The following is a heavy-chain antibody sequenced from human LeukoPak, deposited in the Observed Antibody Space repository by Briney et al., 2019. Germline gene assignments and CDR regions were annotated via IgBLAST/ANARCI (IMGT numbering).Heavy chain of an antibody. V-gene: IGHV4-4*02. CDR2: IYHSGST. D-gene: IGHD3-22*01. Sequence: SESLSLTCAVSGGSISSSNWWSWVRQPPGKGLEWIGEIYHSGSTNYNPSLKSRVTISVDKSKNQFSLKLSSVTAADTAVYYSARDLGYDSSGYRQYYFDYWGQGTLVTVSS. CDR3: ARDLGYDSSGYRQYYFDY. J-gene: IGHJ4*02. CDR1: GGSISSSNW.